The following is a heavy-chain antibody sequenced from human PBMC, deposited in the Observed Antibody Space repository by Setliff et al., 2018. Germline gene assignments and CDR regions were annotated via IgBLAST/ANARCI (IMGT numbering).Heavy chain of an antibody. CDR2: IYYSGST. V-gene: IGHV4-39*07. Sequence: SETLSLTCTVSGGSISSSSYYWGWIRQPPGKGLEWIGYIYYSGSTYYNPSLKSRVTISVDTSKNQFSLKLSSVTAADTAVYYCASVDIVLMVYALWGQGTLVTVSS. D-gene: IGHD2-8*01. CDR1: GGSISSSSYY. CDR3: ASVDIVLMVYAL. J-gene: IGHJ4*02.